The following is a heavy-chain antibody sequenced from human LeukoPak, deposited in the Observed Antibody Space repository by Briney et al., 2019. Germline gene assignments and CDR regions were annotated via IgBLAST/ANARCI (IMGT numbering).Heavy chain of an antibody. V-gene: IGHV3-23*01. Sequence: EGSLRLSYAASGFTFGHYGMSWVRQAPGKGLEWVSSISVDGDETWYADSVKGRFTISRDSSKSTLDLQMNSLRAEDTAVYHCAKGLRGGPLRYFHPWGQGTPVTVSS. CDR1: GFTFGHYG. D-gene: IGHD2/OR15-2a*01. CDR2: ISVDGDET. J-gene: IGHJ5*02. CDR3: AKGLRGGPLRYFHP.